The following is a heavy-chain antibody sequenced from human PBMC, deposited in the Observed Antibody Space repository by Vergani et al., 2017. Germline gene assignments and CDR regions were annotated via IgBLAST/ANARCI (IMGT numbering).Heavy chain of an antibody. Sequence: QVQLVQSGAEVKKPGASVKVSCKASGYTFTSYAMHWVRQAPGQRLEWMGWINAGNGNTKYSQKFQGRVTITRDTSASTAYMELSSLRSEDTAVYYCARDMTGGEWPPYGMDVWGQGTTVTVSS. J-gene: IGHJ6*02. CDR1: GYTFTSYA. V-gene: IGHV1-3*01. CDR3: ARDMTGGEWPPYGMDV. CDR2: INAGNGNT. D-gene: IGHD2-21*01.